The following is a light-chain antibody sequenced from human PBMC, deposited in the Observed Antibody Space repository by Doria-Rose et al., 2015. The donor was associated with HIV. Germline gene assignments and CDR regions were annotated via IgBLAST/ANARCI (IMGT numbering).Light chain of an antibody. CDR1: QSLLHTIGYNY. V-gene: IGKV2-28*01. CDR3: MQALQTPYT. Sequence: EIVMTQSPLSLPVTPGQPASISCRPSQSLLHTIGYNYLDWYLQKPGQSPQLLIYLGSNRASGVPDRFSGSGSGTDFTLKISRVEAEDVGVYYCMQALQTPYTFGQGTKLEIK. CDR2: LGS. J-gene: IGKJ2*01.